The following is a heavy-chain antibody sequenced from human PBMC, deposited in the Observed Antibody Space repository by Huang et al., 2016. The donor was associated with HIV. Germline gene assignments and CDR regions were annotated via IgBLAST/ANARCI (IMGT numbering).Heavy chain of an antibody. V-gene: IGHV4-39*01. J-gene: IGHJ2*01. Sequence: QMRFQESGPGLVKPSGTLSLPCNVSGGSINTGRYYWGWIRQPPGKGLEWVGILYYTGKRHYDPSLKGRLSMSADTSKNQFALNLSSVTAADTAIYYCARNHDFWRGRMFAISYFDVWGRGTLVTVAS. CDR1: GGSINTGRYY. CDR2: LYYTGKR. CDR3: ARNHDFWRGRMFAISYFDV. D-gene: IGHD3-3*01.